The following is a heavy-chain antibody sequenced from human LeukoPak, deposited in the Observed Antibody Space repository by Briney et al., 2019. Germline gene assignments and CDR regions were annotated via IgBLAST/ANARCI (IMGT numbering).Heavy chain of an antibody. D-gene: IGHD1-14*01. CDR3: VRLYKIEGADL. Sequence: PGGSLRLSCAASGFTFSTYWMHWVRQTPGKGLVWVSSIRNDGTTTNYADSVKGRFTISRDNAKNTLCLQMNSLRAEDTAVYYCVRLYKIEGADLWGRGTLVTVSS. V-gene: IGHV3-74*01. J-gene: IGHJ2*01. CDR1: GFTFSTYW. CDR2: IRNDGTTT.